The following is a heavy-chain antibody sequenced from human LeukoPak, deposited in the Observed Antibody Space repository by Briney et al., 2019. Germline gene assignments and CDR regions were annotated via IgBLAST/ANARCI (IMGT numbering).Heavy chain of an antibody. CDR1: GFSFPSHS. D-gene: IGHD3-3*01. CDR3: ARDRGTFGVVDS. CDR2: IGTSSSTI. V-gene: IGHV3-48*04. J-gene: IGHJ4*02. Sequence: GGSLRLSCAASGFSFPSHSFHWVRQSPGKGLEWVAYIGTSSSTIYQAKSVKGRFSISRDNAKNSLFLQMDSLRVEDTAVYYCARDRGTFGVVDSWGQGTLVAVSS.